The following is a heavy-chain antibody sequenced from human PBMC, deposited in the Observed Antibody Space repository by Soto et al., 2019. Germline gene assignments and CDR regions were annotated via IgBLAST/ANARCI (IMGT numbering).Heavy chain of an antibody. Sequence: QMQLVKSGAEVKKPGASVKVSCKASGYTFTSYYMHWVRQAPGQGLEWMGIINPSGGSTSYAPKFQDRVTMTRDSSTSTVYMELSSLRSEDTAVYYCARKPGIAVGLDYWGQGTLVTVSS. CDR2: INPSGGST. CDR1: GYTFTSYY. V-gene: IGHV1-46*01. J-gene: IGHJ4*02. CDR3: ARKPGIAVGLDY. D-gene: IGHD6-19*01.